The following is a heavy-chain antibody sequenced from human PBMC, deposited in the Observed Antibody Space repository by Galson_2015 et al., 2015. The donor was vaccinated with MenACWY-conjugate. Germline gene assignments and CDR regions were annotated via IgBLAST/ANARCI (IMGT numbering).Heavy chain of an antibody. V-gene: IGHV5-51*01. J-gene: IGHJ3*02. CDR1: GYSFTTYW. Sequence: QSGAEVKKPGESLKMSCKGSGYSFTTYWIGWVRQMPGKGLELMGIIYPGDSDTRYSPSFQGQVTISADRSISTAYLQWSRLKASDTAMYYCARQVFDSRDRSGYEDAFDIWGQGTMVTVSS. D-gene: IGHD3-22*01. CDR3: ARQVFDSRDRSGYEDAFDI. CDR2: IYPGDSDT.